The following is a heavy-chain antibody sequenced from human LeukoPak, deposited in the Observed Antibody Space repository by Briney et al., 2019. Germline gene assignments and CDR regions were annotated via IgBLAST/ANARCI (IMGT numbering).Heavy chain of an antibody. V-gene: IGHV3-53*01. D-gene: IGHD1-14*01. CDR3: ARGVEPLAANTLAY. CDR1: GFTVITND. J-gene: IGHJ4*02. CDR2: LYSDGNT. Sequence: PGGSLRLSCAASGFTVITNDMTWVRQAPGKGLEWVPVLYSDGNTKYADSVQGRFTISRDNSKNALYLEMYSLSPDDTDVYYCARGVEPLAANTLAYWGQGTLVTVSS.